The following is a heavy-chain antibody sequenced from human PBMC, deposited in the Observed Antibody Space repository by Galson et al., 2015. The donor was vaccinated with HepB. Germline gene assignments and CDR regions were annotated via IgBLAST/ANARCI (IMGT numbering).Heavy chain of an antibody. D-gene: IGHD2-15*01. Sequence: CAISGDSVSSNSAAWNWIRQSPSRGLEWLGRTYYRSKWYSDYAVSVKSRITINPDTSKNQFSLQLNSVTPEDTAVYYCAREYCSGGSCYSERFDPWGQGALVTVSS. CDR1: GDSVSSNSAA. J-gene: IGHJ5*02. V-gene: IGHV6-1*01. CDR3: AREYCSGGSCYSERFDP. CDR2: TYYRSKWYS.